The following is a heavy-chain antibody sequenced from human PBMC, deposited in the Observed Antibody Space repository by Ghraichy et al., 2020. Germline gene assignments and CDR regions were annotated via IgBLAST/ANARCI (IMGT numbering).Heavy chain of an antibody. V-gene: IGHV3-23*01. CDR1: GFTFSNYA. J-gene: IGHJ4*02. D-gene: IGHD4-17*01. Sequence: GESLNISCAASGFTFSNYAMSWVRQAPGKGLEWVSTISGGGGSTYYADSVKGRFTISRDNSKNTLYLQMNSLRAEDTAVYYCAKDPDYGDPYYFDYWGQGTLVTVSS. CDR3: AKDPDYGDPYYFDY. CDR2: ISGGGGST.